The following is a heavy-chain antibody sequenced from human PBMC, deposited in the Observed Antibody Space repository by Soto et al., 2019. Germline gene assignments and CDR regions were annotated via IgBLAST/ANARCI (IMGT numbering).Heavy chain of an antibody. D-gene: IGHD3-3*01. CDR3: DRGASYYEGRSGSYTDPYFDY. CDR2: IYYSVST. J-gene: IGHJ4*02. V-gene: IGHV4-30-4*01. Sequence: SETLSLTCTVSGGSISSGDYYWSWIRQPPGKGLEWIGYIYYSVSTYYNPSLKSRVTISVDTSKNQFSLKLSSVTAADTAVYYCDRGASYYEGRSGSYTDPYFDYWGQGPLVPVSS. CDR1: GGSISSGDYY.